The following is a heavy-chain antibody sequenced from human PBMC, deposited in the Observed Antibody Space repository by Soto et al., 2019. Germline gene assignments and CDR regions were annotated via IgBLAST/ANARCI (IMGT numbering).Heavy chain of an antibody. Sequence: ASVKVSCKASGYTFTSYGISWVRQAPGQGLEWMGWISAYNGNTNYAQKLQGRVTMTTDTSTSTAYMELRSLRSDDTAVYYCAWRAVDTANYYGIDVRAQRTTDTGSS. J-gene: IGHJ6*02. CDR1: GYTFTSYG. V-gene: IGHV1-18*01. D-gene: IGHD5-18*01. CDR2: ISAYNGNT. CDR3: AWRAVDTANYYGIDV.